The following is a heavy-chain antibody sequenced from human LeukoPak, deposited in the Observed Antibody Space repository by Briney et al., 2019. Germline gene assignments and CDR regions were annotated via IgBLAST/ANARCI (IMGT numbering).Heavy chain of an antibody. V-gene: IGHV3-23*01. CDR2: ISNNGGYT. D-gene: IGHD2-15*01. Sequence: GGSLRLSCAASGFTFSSSAMSWVRQAPGKGLEWASAISNNGGYTYYADSVQGRFTISRDNSKSTLCLQMNSLRAEDTAVYYCAKQLEYCSDGSCYFPYWGQGTLVTVSS. CDR1: GFTFSSSA. J-gene: IGHJ4*02. CDR3: AKQLEYCSDGSCYFPY.